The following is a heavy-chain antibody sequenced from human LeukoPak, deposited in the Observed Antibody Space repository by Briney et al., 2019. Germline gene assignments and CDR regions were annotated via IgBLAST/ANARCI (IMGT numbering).Heavy chain of an antibody. CDR2: IRSNGSNK. V-gene: IGHV3-30*02. CDR1: GFTFSSYG. J-gene: IGHJ4*02. CDR3: ARVEAMVRGVVKAPLDY. Sequence: GGSLKLSCAASGFTFSSYGMHWVRQAPGKGLEWVAFIRSNGSNKYYADSVKGRFTISRDNSKNTLYLQMNSLRAEDTAVYYCARVEAMVRGVVKAPLDYWGQGTLVTVSS. D-gene: IGHD3-10*01.